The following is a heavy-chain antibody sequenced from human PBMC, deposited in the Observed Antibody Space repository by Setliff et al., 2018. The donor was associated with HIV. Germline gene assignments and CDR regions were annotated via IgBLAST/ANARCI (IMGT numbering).Heavy chain of an antibody. CDR1: GFTFDEYA. CDR3: ARLIVVVPVAMGPYFDY. D-gene: IGHD2-2*01. CDR2: IGWNGVSI. Sequence: PGGSLRLSCVASGFTFDEYALHWVRQVPGKGLEWVSSIGWNGVSIAYADSVKGRFTISRDNAKNSLFLQMNDLRAEDTAVYYCARLIVVVPVAMGPYFDYWGQGSLVTVSS. V-gene: IGHV3-9*01. J-gene: IGHJ4*02.